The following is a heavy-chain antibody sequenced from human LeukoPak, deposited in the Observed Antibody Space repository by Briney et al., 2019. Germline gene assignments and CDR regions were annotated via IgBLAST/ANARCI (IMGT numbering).Heavy chain of an antibody. CDR3: ARHSANWNNWYFYL. V-gene: IGHV4-34*01. D-gene: IGHD1-20*01. CDR1: GGSFSGYY. CDR2: INHSGNT. Sequence: SETLSLTCAVYGGSFSGYYWSWIRQPPGKGLEWIGEINHSGNTNYNPSLKSRVTISVDTSKNQFSLKLSSVTAADTAVYYCARHSANWNNWYFYLWGRGTLVTVSS. J-gene: IGHJ2*01.